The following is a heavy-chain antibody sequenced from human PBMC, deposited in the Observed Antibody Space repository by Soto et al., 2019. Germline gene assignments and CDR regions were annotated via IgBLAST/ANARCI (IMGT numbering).Heavy chain of an antibody. CDR2: IIPILGIA. Sequence: SVKVSCKASGGTFSSYTISWVRQAPGQGLEWMGRIIPILGIANYAQKFQGRVTITADKSTSTAYMELSSLRSEDTAVCYCARVVGCSSTSCCLSPHYYYYMDVWGKGTTVTVSS. CDR1: GGTFSSYT. J-gene: IGHJ6*03. D-gene: IGHD2-2*01. CDR3: ARVVGCSSTSCCLSPHYYYYMDV. V-gene: IGHV1-69*02.